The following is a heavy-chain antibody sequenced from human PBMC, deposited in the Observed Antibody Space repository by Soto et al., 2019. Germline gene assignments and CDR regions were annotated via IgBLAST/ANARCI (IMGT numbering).Heavy chain of an antibody. Sequence: GASVKVSCKVSGYTLTELSMHWVRQAPGKGLEWMGGFDPEDDETIYAQKFQGRVTMTEDTSTDTAYMELSSLRSEDTAVYYCATSRVILSSSPLRIYYYYYMDVWGKGTTVTVSS. D-gene: IGHD6-6*01. CDR3: ATSRVILSSSPLRIYYYYYMDV. CDR1: GYTLTELS. V-gene: IGHV1-24*01. J-gene: IGHJ6*03. CDR2: FDPEDDET.